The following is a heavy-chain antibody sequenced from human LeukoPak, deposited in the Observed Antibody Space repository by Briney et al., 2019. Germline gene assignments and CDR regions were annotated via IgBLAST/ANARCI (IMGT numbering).Heavy chain of an antibody. CDR1: GGTFSSYA. J-gene: IGHJ3*02. D-gene: IGHD3-16*02. Sequence: ASVKVSCKASGGTFSSYAISWVRQAPGQGLEWMGWISAHNGNTNYAQKLQGRVTMTTDTSTSTAYMELRSLRSDDTAIYYCARKSYVWGSYRPDDALDIWGQGTMVTVSS. V-gene: IGHV1-18*01. CDR3: ARKSYVWGSYRPDDALDI. CDR2: ISAHNGNT.